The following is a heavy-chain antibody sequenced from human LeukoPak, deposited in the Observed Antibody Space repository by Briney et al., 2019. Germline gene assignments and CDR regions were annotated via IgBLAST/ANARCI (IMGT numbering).Heavy chain of an antibody. J-gene: IGHJ4*02. V-gene: IGHV3-7*01. CDR3: ARDVWAFFDY. D-gene: IGHD5/OR15-5a*01. CDR1: GFTFSDYW. Sequence: PGGSLRLSCAASGFTFSDYWMSWVRQAPGKGLEWVANIKQDGSEKYYVDSVKGRFTISRDNAKNSVYLQMNSLRAEDTAVYYCARDVWAFFDYWGQGTLVTVSS. CDR2: IKQDGSEK.